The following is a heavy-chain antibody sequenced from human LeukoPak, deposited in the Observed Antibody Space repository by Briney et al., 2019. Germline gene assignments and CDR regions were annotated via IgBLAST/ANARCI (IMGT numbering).Heavy chain of an antibody. CDR2: INHSGST. D-gene: IGHD5-18*01. V-gene: IGHV4-34*01. J-gene: IGHJ4*02. CDR1: GGSISGYY. CDR3: ARGPVTLDTSFDY. Sequence: PSETLSLTCTVSGGSISGYYWSWIRQPPGKGLEWIGEINHSGSTNYNPSLKSRVTISVDTSKNQFSLKLSSVTAADTAVYYCARGPVTLDTSFDYWGQGTLVTVSS.